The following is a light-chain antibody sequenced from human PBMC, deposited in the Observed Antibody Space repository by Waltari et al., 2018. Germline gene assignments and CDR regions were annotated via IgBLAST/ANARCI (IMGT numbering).Light chain of an antibody. J-gene: IGLJ3*02. CDR3: QVWDDVTDSGV. Sequence: YVLTQPPSVSVDPGKTTRLTCGGDSLGSKSVKWYQQKPGQAPVLVMFYDSDRPSEIPERFSGSNSGNTATLTISWVEAGDEADYHCQVWDDVTDSGVFGGGTKLTVL. CDR1: SLGSKS. CDR2: YDS. V-gene: IGLV3-21*04.